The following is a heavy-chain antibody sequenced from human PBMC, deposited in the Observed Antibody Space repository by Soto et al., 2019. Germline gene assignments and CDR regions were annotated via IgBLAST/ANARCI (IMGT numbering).Heavy chain of an antibody. J-gene: IGHJ4*02. D-gene: IGHD5-18*01. CDR3: SCRSTALDY. CDR1: GFTFSSFG. CDR2: IWYDGGNK. V-gene: IGHV3-33*01. Sequence: QVQLVESGGGVVQPGRSLRLSCAASGFTFSSFGMHWVRQAPGKGLEWVAVIWYDGGNKYYADSVKGRFTICRDNSTNTLYLHMHILRADDTSIYYCSCRSTALDYWGQGILVTVSS.